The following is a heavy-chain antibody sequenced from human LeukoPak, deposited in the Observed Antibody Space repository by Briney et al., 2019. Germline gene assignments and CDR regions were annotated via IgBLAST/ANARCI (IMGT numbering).Heavy chain of an antibody. CDR2: ISSSGSTI. CDR3: ACASYGDYGGDGY. V-gene: IGHV3-48*03. D-gene: IGHD4-17*01. CDR1: GFTFSSYE. J-gene: IGHJ4*02. Sequence: GGSLRLSCAASGFTFSSYEMNWVRQAPGKVLEWVSYISSSGSTIYYADSVKGRFTISRDNAKNSLYLQMNSLRAEDTAVYYCACASYGDYGGDGYWGQGTLVTVSS.